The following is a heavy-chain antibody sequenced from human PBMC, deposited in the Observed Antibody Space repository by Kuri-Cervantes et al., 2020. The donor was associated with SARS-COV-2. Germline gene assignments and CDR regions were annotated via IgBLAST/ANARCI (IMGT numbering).Heavy chain of an antibody. Sequence: GGSLRLSCAASGFTFSSCAMRWVRLAPGKGLEWVAFISYDGSNEYYADSVRGRFTISRDNSNNTLYLQVNRLRAEDTALYYCAKDRVGALDSWGQGTQVTVSS. CDR1: GFTFSSCA. V-gene: IGHV3-30*01. CDR3: AKDRVGALDS. J-gene: IGHJ5*01. CDR2: ISYDGSNE. D-gene: IGHD2-21*01.